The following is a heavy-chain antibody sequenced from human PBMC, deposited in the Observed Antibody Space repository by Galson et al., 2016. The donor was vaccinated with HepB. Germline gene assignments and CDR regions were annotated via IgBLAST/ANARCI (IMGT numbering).Heavy chain of an antibody. J-gene: IGHJ4*02. CDR2: ISYGGSNK. CDR3: AKDGRINCISARRQEHFHF. V-gene: IGHV3-30*18. CDR1: GFTFSGYG. Sequence: SLRLSCAASGFTFSGYGTHWVRQAPGKGLEWVAFISYGGSNKKYADSVKGRFTISRDNSKKTLYLQMNSLRAEDTAVYYCAKDGRINCISARRQEHFHFWGRGTLVTVSS. D-gene: IGHD2-2*01.